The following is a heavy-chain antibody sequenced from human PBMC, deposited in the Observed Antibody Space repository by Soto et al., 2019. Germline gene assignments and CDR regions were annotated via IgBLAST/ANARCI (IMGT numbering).Heavy chain of an antibody. Sequence: PGGSLRLSCATSGFTFNTYPMTWVRQAPGKGLEWVSSISSTAGRTSSYADSVKGRFAISRDFSDNTVYLQMNNLRVDDTVVYFCAKGVLSFHYGMEVWGQGTTVTVSS. V-gene: IGHV3-23*01. D-gene: IGHD3-10*01. CDR3: AKGVLSFHYGMEV. CDR2: ISSTAGRTS. J-gene: IGHJ6*02. CDR1: GFTFNTYP.